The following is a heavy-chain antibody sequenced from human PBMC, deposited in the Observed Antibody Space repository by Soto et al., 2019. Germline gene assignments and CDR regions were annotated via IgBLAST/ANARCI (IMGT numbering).Heavy chain of an antibody. CDR3: RRSSRYSTNV. J-gene: IGHJ6*02. Sequence: SETLSLTRTVSGDSIRSSSYWGWIRQPPGKGLEWIGSIYSTGNTYYNPSLDSQVTISVDTSKNQFSLNVISVTAADTAVYYCRRSSRYSTNVWGQGTTVTVSS. V-gene: IGHV4-39*01. CDR1: GDSIRSSSY. D-gene: IGHD6-13*01. CDR2: IYSTGNT.